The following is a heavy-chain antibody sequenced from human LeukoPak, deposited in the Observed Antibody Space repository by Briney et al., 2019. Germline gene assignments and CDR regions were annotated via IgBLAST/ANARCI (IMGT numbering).Heavy chain of an antibody. D-gene: IGHD3-16*02. CDR1: GGSISSSSSY. CDR3: ARFNYDYVWANYRFDY. J-gene: IGHJ4*02. Sequence: PSETLSLTCTVSGGSISSSSSYWGWIRPPPGKGREWIRSIYYSGSTYYNPSLKSRVTTSVDSTKNQFSLKLSSVTAADTAVYYCARFNYDYVWANYRFDYWGQGTLVTVSS. V-gene: IGHV4-39*07. CDR2: IYYSGST.